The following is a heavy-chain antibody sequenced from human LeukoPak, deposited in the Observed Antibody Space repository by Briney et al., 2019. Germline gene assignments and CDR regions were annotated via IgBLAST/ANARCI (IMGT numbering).Heavy chain of an antibody. Sequence: NPSETLSLTCTVSGGSISSYYWSWIGQPAGKGLEGIGYIYYSGSTNYNPSLKSRVTISVDTSKNQFSLKLSSVTDADTAVYYCGSSLAPFASFDPWGQGTLVTVSS. CDR3: GSSLAPFASFDP. CDR2: IYYSGST. V-gene: IGHV4-59*01. D-gene: IGHD3-16*01. J-gene: IGHJ5*02. CDR1: GGSISSYY.